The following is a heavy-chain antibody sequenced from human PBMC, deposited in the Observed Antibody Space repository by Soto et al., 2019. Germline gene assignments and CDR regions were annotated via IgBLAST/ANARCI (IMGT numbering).Heavy chain of an antibody. V-gene: IGHV4-39*02. CDR1: GGSISSSSYY. Sequence: PSETLSLTCTVSGGSISSSSYYWGWIRQPPGKGLEWIGSIYYSGYTYYNPSLKSRVTISVDTSKNQFSLKLSSVTAADTAVYFCAREGYGSGSQLYYYYGMDVWGQGTTVTVSS. D-gene: IGHD3-10*01. J-gene: IGHJ6*02. CDR3: AREGYGSGSQLYYYYGMDV. CDR2: IYYSGYT.